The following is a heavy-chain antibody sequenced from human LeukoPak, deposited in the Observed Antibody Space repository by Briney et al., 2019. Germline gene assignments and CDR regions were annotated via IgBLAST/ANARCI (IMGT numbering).Heavy chain of an antibody. Sequence: PGRSLRLSCAASGFTFDDYAMHWVRQAPGKGLEWVSGISWNSGSIGYADSVKGRFTISRDNAKNTLYLQMNSLRAEDTAVYFCVRDLILVWTPGDDFDHWGQGTLVTVSS. D-gene: IGHD3-16*01. CDR3: VRDLILVWTPGDDFDH. J-gene: IGHJ4*02. V-gene: IGHV3-9*01. CDR2: ISWNSGSI. CDR1: GFTFDDYA.